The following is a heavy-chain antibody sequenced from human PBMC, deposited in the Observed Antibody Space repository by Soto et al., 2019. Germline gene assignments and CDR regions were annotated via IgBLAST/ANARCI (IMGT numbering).Heavy chain of an antibody. D-gene: IGHD2-2*01. CDR2: ISYGGSNK. Sequence: GGSLRLSCAASGFTFSSYAMHWVRQAPGRGLEWVAVISYGGSNKYYADSVKGRFTISRDNSKNTLYLQMNSLRAEDTAVYYCASSISDCSSTSCRDYWGQGTLVTVSS. CDR3: ASSISDCSSTSCRDY. CDR1: GFTFSSYA. V-gene: IGHV3-30-3*01. J-gene: IGHJ4*02.